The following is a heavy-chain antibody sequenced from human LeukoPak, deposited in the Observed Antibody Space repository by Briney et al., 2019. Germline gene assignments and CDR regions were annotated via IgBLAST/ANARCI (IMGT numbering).Heavy chain of an antibody. CDR2: ISTSGNT. Sequence: GGSLRLSCTASGFTFNDHYMDWVRQAPGKGLEWVSLISTSGNTHYADSVEGRFTISRDNSKNTLYLQMNSLRAEDTAVYHCAKDLDSSGDYSYRYWGQGTLVTVSS. J-gene: IGHJ4*02. V-gene: IGHV3-53*01. CDR1: GFTFNDHY. D-gene: IGHD3-22*01. CDR3: AKDLDSSGDYSYRY.